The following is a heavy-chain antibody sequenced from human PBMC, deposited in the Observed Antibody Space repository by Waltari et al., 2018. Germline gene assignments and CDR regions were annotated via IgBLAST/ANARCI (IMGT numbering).Heavy chain of an antibody. J-gene: IGHJ2*01. CDR3: AKVEGYSYGYWYFDL. Sequence: EVQLLESGGGLVQPGGSLRLSCAASGFTFSSYAMSWVRQARGKGLAWFSAISGRVGSTHDADSVKCRFTISRDNSKNTLYLQMNSLRAEDTAVYYCAKVEGYSYGYWYFDLWGRGTLVTVSS. CDR1: GFTFSSYA. CDR2: ISGRVGST. V-gene: IGHV3-23*01. D-gene: IGHD5-18*01.